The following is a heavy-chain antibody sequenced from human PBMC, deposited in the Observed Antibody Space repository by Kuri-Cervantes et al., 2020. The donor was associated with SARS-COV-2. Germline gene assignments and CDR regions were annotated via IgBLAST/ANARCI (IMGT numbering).Heavy chain of an antibody. V-gene: IGHV3-21*01. D-gene: IGHD5-18*01. CDR2: IGPSNTYI. J-gene: IGHJ4*02. CDR1: GFTFNTYN. CDR3: ATLGGDTAMVEGIVATIVDDY. Sequence: GGSLRLSCTASGFTFNTYNMKWVRQAPGKGLEWVSGIGPSNTYIYYADSVKGRFIISRDNAKNSLYLQMNSLRAEDTAVYYCATLGGDTAMVEGIVATIVDDYWGQGTLVTVSS.